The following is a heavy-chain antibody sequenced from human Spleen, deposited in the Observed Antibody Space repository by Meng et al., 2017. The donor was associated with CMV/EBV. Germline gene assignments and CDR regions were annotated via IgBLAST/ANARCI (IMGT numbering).Heavy chain of an antibody. V-gene: IGHV3-7*01. CDR2: INEYGTEK. J-gene: IGHJ4*02. CDR3: VRDHWRDFDY. Sequence: LSCEVSGLTFSSYWRTCVRQAPGRGLEWVANINEYGTEKYYVDSMKGRFTISRDNAKNSLYLQMNSLRVEDTAVYYCVRDHWRDFDYWGQGTLVTVSS. CDR1: GLTFSSYW. D-gene: IGHD1-1*01.